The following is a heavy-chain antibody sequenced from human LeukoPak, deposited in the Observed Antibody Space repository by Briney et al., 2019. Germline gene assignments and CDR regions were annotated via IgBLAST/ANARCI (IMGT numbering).Heavy chain of an antibody. CDR3: VKDFQLHY. CDR2: MHQDGSEK. D-gene: IGHD2-2*01. Sequence: GGSLRLSCVASGFTFSSCWMSWVRQPPGKGLEWVGNMHQDGSEKSCVGSVKGRFTISRDNAKNSLYLQMDSLRADDTAIYYCVKDFQLHYWGQGTLVTVSS. V-gene: IGHV3-7*01. CDR1: GFTFSSCW. J-gene: IGHJ4*02.